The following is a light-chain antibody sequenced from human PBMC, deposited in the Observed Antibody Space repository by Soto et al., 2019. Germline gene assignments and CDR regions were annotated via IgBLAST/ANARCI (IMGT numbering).Light chain of an antibody. CDR2: EGS. CDR1: SNDVGSYNL. CDR3: CSYAGGSGFV. Sequence: QSALTQPASVSGSPGQSITFSCTGTSNDVGSYNLVSWYQQYPGKTPKLIIYEGSKRPSGVSNRFPGSKSGNTASLTISGLQAEDEAAYYCCSYAGGSGFVFGGGTKLTVL. J-gene: IGLJ2*01. V-gene: IGLV2-23*03.